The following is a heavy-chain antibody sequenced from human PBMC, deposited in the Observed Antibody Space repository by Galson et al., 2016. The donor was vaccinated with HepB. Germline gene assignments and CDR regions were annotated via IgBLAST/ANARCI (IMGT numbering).Heavy chain of an antibody. CDR3: ARSLSGPDAFDF. J-gene: IGHJ3*01. D-gene: IGHD3-3*01. CDR1: GDSVSMYY. V-gene: IGHV4-59*02. Sequence: SETLSLTCSVSGDSVSMYYWSWIRQPPGKAPEWIGHIYNSGSTNHNGSLKSRVTISVDMSKNQFSLKLGSVTAEDTAMYFCARSLSGPDAFDFWGHGAMGTVSS. CDR2: IYNSGST.